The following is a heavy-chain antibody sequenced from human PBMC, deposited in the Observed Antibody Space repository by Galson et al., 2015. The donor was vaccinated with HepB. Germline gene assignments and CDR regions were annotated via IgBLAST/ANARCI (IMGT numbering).Heavy chain of an antibody. V-gene: IGHV3-21*01. CDR3: ARDERSCTTTTCDPFDY. D-gene: IGHD2-2*01. J-gene: IGHJ4*02. CDR1: GFTFSNYA. CDR2: ISSSSRYI. Sequence: SLRLSCAASGFTFSNYAMNWVRQAPGKGLEWVSSISSSSRYIYYAGSVKGRFTISRDNAKNSLSLQMNSLRAEDTAVYYCARDERSCTTTTCDPFDYWGQGTLGTVSS.